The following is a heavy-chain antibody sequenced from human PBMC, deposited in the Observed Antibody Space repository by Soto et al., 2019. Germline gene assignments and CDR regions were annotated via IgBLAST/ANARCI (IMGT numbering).Heavy chain of an antibody. J-gene: IGHJ2*01. CDR3: ARVEAAARSDWYFDL. Sequence: QVQLVESGGGVVQPGRSLRLSCAASGFTFSSYGMHWVRQAPGKGLEWVAVIWYDGSNKYYADSVKGRFTISRDNSKNTLYLQMTSLRAEDTAVYYCARVEAAARSDWYFDLWGRGTLVTVSS. V-gene: IGHV3-33*01. D-gene: IGHD6-13*01. CDR2: IWYDGSNK. CDR1: GFTFSSYG.